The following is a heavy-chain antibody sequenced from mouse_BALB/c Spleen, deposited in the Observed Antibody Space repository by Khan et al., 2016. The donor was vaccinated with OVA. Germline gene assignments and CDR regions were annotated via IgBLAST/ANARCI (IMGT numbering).Heavy chain of an antibody. D-gene: IGHD1-1*02. CDR3: ASKSYGAGAY. Sequence: EVQLQESGPGLVKPSQSLSLTCSVTGYSITSGYYWSWIRQFPGNRLEWMGYISYDGSNNYNPSLKNRISITRDTSKKQFFLKLNSVTTEDTATYCCASKSYGAGAYWGQGTLVTVSA. CDR1: GYSITSGYY. V-gene: IGHV3-6*02. J-gene: IGHJ3*01. CDR2: ISYDGSN.